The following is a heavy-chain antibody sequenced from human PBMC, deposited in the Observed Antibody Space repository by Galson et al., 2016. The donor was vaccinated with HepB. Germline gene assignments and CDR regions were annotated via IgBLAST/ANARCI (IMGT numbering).Heavy chain of an antibody. J-gene: IGHJ3*01. Sequence: SLRLSCAASGFTFTTYAMSWVRQAPGKGLEWVSGISDSDPSTYYADSLKGRFTISRDNSKNTLYLQMNSLRAGDTAVYYCAKMSSSSAYYSDAFDLWGQGTMVTVSS. D-gene: IGHD3-22*01. CDR1: GFTFTTYA. V-gene: IGHV3-23*01. CDR3: AKMSSSSAYYSDAFDL. CDR2: ISDSDPST.